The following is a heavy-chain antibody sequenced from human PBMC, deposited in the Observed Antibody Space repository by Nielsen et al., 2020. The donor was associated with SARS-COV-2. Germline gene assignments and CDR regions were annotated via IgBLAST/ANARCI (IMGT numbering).Heavy chain of an antibody. D-gene: IGHD1-1*01. J-gene: IGHJ4*02. CDR1: GGSISSYY. V-gene: IGHV4-59*01. CDR3: ASLPDDLYFDY. CDR2: IYYSGST. Sequence: SETLSLTCTVSGGSISSYYWSWIRQPPGKGLEWIGYIYYSGSTNYNPSLKSRVTISVDTSKNQFSLKLSSVTAADTAVYYCASLPDDLYFDYWGQGTLVTVSS.